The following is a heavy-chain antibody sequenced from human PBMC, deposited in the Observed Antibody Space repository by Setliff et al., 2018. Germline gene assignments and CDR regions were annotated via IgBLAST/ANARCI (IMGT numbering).Heavy chain of an antibody. CDR1: GFTFSSYR. Sequence: GGSLRLSCAASGFTFSSYRMHWVRQAPGKGLEWVAVIWADGGNKYHADSVKGRFTISRDNSKNTLYLQMNSLKPEDTAVYYCARTCSGSGCYAGLESWGQGTPVTVSS. V-gene: IGHV3-33*08. J-gene: IGHJ4*02. CDR2: IWADGGNK. D-gene: IGHD2-15*01. CDR3: ARTCSGSGCYAGLES.